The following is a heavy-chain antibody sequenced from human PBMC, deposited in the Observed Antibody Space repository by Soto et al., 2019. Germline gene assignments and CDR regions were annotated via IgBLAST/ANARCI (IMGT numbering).Heavy chain of an antibody. D-gene: IGHD4-17*01. Sequence: QVQLVESGGGVVQPGRSLRLSCAASGFTFSSYGMHWVRQAPGKGLEWVAVISYDGSEKYYAVSVKGRFTISRDNSKNTLYLQMNSLRAEDTAVYYCAKGAVTTSLYHFDYWGQGTLVPVSS. V-gene: IGHV3-30*18. CDR2: ISYDGSEK. CDR1: GFTFSSYG. J-gene: IGHJ4*02. CDR3: AKGAVTTSLYHFDY.